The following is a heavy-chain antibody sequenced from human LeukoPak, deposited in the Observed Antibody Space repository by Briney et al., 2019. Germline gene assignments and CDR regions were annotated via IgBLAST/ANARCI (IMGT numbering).Heavy chain of an antibody. CDR3: AKDQVGDPIQLFDY. CDR1: GFTFSSYS. CDR2: ISGGGSYI. D-gene: IGHD5-18*01. J-gene: IGHJ4*02. Sequence: PGGSLRLSCAASGFTFSSYSMKWVRQAPGKGLEWVSSISGGGSYIYYPDSVKGRFTISRDNAKNSLYLQMNSLRAEDTAVYYCAKDQVGDPIQLFDYWGQGTLVTVSS. V-gene: IGHV3-21*04.